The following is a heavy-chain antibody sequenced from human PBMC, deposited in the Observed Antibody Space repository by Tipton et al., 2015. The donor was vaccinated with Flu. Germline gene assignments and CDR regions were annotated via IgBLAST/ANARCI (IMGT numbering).Heavy chain of an antibody. V-gene: IGHV3-33*06. D-gene: IGHD3-10*01. CDR1: GFTFSSYG. J-gene: IGHJ4*02. CDR3: AKGAYYGSGSHIDY. CDR2: IWYDGSNK. Sequence: SLRLSCAASGFTFSSYGMHWVRQAPGKGLEWVAVIWYDGSNKYYADSVKGRFTISRDNSKNTLYLQMNSLRAEDTAVYYCAKGAYYGSGSHIDYWGQGTLATVSS.